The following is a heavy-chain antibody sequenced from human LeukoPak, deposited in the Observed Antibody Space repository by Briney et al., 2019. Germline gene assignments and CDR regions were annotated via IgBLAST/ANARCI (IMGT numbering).Heavy chain of an antibody. Sequence: PGGSLRLSCAVSGFTFSSYSMSWVRQAPGKGLEWVSYISSSSSAVYYADSVKGRFTISRDNAKNSLYLQMNSLRAEDTAVYYCARGFVPQNTFGGVPLGYFDYWGQGTLVTVSS. CDR3: ARGFVPQNTFGGVPLGYFDY. CDR1: GFTFSSYS. V-gene: IGHV3-48*04. D-gene: IGHD3-16*01. J-gene: IGHJ4*02. CDR2: ISSSSSAV.